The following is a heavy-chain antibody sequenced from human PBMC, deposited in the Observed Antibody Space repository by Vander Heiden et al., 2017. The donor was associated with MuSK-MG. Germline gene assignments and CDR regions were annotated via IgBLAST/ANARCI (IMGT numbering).Heavy chain of an antibody. CDR3: AKDDAHYYYYYMDV. CDR1: GCTFSSYG. Sequence: QVQLVESGGGVVQPGRSLRLSCAASGCTFSSYGMHWVRQAPGKGLEWVAVIWYDGSNKYYADSVKGRFTISRDNSKNTLYLQMNSLRAEDTAVYYCAKDDAHYYYYYMDVWGKGTTVTVSS. CDR2: IWYDGSNK. V-gene: IGHV3-33*06. J-gene: IGHJ6*03.